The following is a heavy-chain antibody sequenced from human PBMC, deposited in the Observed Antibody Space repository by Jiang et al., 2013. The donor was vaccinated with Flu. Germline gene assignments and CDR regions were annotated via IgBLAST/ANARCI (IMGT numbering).Heavy chain of an antibody. CDR3: ARDQAPQWLVVHWDDAFDI. CDR1: GFTFSSYG. V-gene: IGHV3-33*05. CDR2: ISYDGSNK. Sequence: GGVVQPGRSLRLSCAASGFTFSSYGMHWVRQAPGKGLEWVAVISYDGSNKYYADSVKGRFTISRDNSKNTLYLQMNSLRAEDTAVYYCARDQAPQWLVVHWDDAFDIWGQGTMVTVSS. J-gene: IGHJ3*02. D-gene: IGHD6-19*01.